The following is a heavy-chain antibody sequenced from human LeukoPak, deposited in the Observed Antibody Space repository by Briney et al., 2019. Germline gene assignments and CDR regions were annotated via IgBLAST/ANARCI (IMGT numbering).Heavy chain of an antibody. Sequence: GGSLRLSCAASGFTFSSYAMSWVRQAPGKGLEWVSVIYNGGSTYYADSVKGRFTISRDNSKNTLYLQMNSLRAEDTAVYYCARGGGYYDSSGSFGLNYWGQGTLVTVSS. J-gene: IGHJ4*02. CDR1: GFTFSSYA. CDR3: ARGGGYYDSSGSFGLNY. V-gene: IGHV3-53*01. CDR2: IYNGGST. D-gene: IGHD3-22*01.